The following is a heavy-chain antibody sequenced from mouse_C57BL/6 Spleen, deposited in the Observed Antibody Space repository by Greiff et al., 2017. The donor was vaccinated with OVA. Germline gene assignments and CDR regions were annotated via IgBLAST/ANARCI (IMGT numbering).Heavy chain of an antibody. D-gene: IGHD2-4*01. Sequence: EVQLQESGGDLVKPGGSLKLSCAASGFTFSSYGMSWVRQTPDKRLEWVATISSGGSYTYYPDSVKGRFTISRDNAKNTLYLQMSSLKSEDTAMYYCARQYYDEDAMDYWGQGTSVTVSS. J-gene: IGHJ4*01. V-gene: IGHV5-6*01. CDR1: GFTFSSYG. CDR3: ARQYYDEDAMDY. CDR2: ISSGGSYT.